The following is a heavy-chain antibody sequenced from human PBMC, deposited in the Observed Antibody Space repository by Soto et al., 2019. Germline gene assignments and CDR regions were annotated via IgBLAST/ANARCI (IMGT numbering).Heavy chain of an antibody. V-gene: IGHV1-58*01. Sequence: QMQLVQSGPEVKKPGTSVKVSCKSSGFTFSSSAVQWVRQARGQRLEWIGWIVVGSGDTNYAQKFQERVTITRDMSTSTAHMELSSLRSEDTAVYYCASDSRMTAVTQSSRSGVDVWGQGTTVTVSS. CDR2: IVVGSGDT. CDR3: ASDSRMTAVTQSSRSGVDV. J-gene: IGHJ6*02. D-gene: IGHD4-4*01. CDR1: GFTFSSSA.